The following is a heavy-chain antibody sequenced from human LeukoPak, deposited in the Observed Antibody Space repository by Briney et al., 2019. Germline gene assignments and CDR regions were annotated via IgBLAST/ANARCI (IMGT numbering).Heavy chain of an antibody. CDR1: GGSFSGYY. CDR2: INHSGST. V-gene: IGHV4-34*01. D-gene: IGHD1-1*01. Sequence: SETLSLTCAVYGGSFSGYYWSWIRQPPGKGLEWIGEINHSGSTNNNPSLKSRVTISVDTSKNQFSLKLSSVTAADTAVYYCARGLNWNDYYYYMDVWGKGTTVTVSS. J-gene: IGHJ6*03. CDR3: ARGLNWNDYYYYMDV.